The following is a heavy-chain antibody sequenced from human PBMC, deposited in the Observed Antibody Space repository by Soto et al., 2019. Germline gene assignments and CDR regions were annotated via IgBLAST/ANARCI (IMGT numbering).Heavy chain of an antibody. D-gene: IGHD6-13*01. J-gene: IGHJ5*02. Sequence: GASVKVSCKASGYTFTGYYMHWVRQAPGQGLEWMGWINPNSGGTNYAQKFQGRVTMTRDTSISTAYMELSRLRSDDTAVYYCAREQLVRESANWFDPWGQGTLVTVSS. CDR1: GYTFTGYY. CDR2: INPNSGGT. CDR3: AREQLVRESANWFDP. V-gene: IGHV1-2*02.